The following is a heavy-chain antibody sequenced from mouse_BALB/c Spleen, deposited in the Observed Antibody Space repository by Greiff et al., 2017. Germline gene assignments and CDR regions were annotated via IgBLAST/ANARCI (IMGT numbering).Heavy chain of an antibody. CDR1: GFTFSSYG. J-gene: IGHJ4*01. Sequence: EVKLVESGGGLVKPGGSLKLSCAASGFTFSSYGMSWVRQTPDKRLEWVATISSGGSYTYYPDSVKGRFTISRDNAKNTLYLQMSSLKSEDTAMYYCARHTLYAMDYWGQGTSVTVSS. D-gene: IGHD5-1-1*01. V-gene: IGHV5-6*03. CDR3: ARHTLYAMDY. CDR2: ISSGGSYT.